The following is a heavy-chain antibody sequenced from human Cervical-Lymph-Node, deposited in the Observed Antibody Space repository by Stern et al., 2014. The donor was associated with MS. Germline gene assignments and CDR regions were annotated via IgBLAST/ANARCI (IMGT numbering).Heavy chain of an antibody. CDR2: ISSSGGT. D-gene: IGHD6-6*01. CDR1: GGSTSSYY. Sequence: VQLVESGPGLVKPSETLSLTCTVSGGSTSSYYWSWIRQPPGKGLEWIGYISSSGGTKYNPSPKSRVPISVDTSKTHFPLNLSSVTAADTAVYYCARGYTTSSGRPDYWGQGTLVTVSS. CDR3: ARGYTTSSGRPDY. V-gene: IGHV4-59*08. J-gene: IGHJ4*02.